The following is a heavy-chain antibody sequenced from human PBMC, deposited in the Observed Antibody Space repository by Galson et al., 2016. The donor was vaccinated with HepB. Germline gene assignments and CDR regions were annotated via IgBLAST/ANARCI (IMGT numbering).Heavy chain of an antibody. Sequence: SLRLSCAASGFTFSSYGMHWVRQAPGKGLEWVAVIWYGGSNKHYADSVKGRFTISRDKSKNTLYLQMNSLRVEDTAVYYCARVPRGVVTAIDYFDYWGQGTLVTVSS. CDR3: ARVPRGVVTAIDYFDY. D-gene: IGHD2-21*02. CDR1: GFTFSSYG. CDR2: IWYGGSNK. J-gene: IGHJ4*02. V-gene: IGHV3-33*01.